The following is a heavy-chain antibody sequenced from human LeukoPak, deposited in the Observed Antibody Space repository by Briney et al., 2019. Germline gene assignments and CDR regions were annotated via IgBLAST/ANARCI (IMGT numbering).Heavy chain of an antibody. CDR3: ARDQTPTAVTPGAFDI. Sequence: SETLSLTCTVSGGSISSYYWSWIRQPAGKGLEWIGRIYTSGSTNYNPSLKSRVTMSVDTSKNQFSLKLSSVTAADTAVYYCARDQTPTAVTPGAFDIWGQGTMDTVSS. V-gene: IGHV4-4*07. D-gene: IGHD4-23*01. J-gene: IGHJ3*02. CDR2: IYTSGST. CDR1: GGSISSYY.